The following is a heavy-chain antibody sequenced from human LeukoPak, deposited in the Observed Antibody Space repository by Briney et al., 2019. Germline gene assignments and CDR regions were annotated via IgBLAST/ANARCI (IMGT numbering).Heavy chain of an antibody. CDR2: INHSGST. D-gene: IGHD2-21*01. Sequence: SETLSLTCAVYGGSFSGYYWSWIRQPPGKGLEWIGEINHSGSTNYNPSLKSRGTISVDTSKNQFSLKLSSVTAADTAVYYCARHTRIPRGNWFDPWGQGTLVTVSS. J-gene: IGHJ5*02. CDR3: ARHTRIPRGNWFDP. V-gene: IGHV4-34*01. CDR1: GGSFSGYY.